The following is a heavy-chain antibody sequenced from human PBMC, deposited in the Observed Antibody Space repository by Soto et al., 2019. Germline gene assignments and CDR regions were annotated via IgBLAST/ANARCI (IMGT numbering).Heavy chain of an antibody. CDR3: VQSRCGGDCLQSYSSHSYYGLDV. D-gene: IGHD2-21*02. CDR1: GFSLSTTGVG. Sequence: SGPTLVNPTQTLTLTCTFSGFSLSTTGVGVGWIRQPPGKALKWLALIYWDDDKRYNPSLNSRLTITKDTSKNQVVLAMTNVDPVDTATYYCVQSRCGGDCLQSYSSHSYYGLDVWGQGT. V-gene: IGHV2-5*02. J-gene: IGHJ6*02. CDR2: IYWDDDK.